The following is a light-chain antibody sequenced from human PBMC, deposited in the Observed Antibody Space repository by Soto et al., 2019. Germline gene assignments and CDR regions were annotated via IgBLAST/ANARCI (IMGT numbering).Light chain of an antibody. V-gene: IGKV3-11*01. CDR2: DAS. Sequence: EIVLTQSPATLSLSPGARATLSCRASQSVSSYLAWYQQKPGQPPRLLIYDASNRATGIPARFSGSGSGTDFTLPISSLEPEYFAVYYCQQRTNWPPLTFGGGTKVEIK. J-gene: IGKJ4*01. CDR1: QSVSSY. CDR3: QQRTNWPPLT.